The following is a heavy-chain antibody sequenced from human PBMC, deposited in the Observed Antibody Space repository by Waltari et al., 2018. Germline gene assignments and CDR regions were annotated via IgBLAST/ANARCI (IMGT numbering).Heavy chain of an antibody. J-gene: IGHJ5*02. V-gene: IGHV3-74*01. CDR3: VRARWDYLYFDT. Sequence: EVQLLESGGTVVQPGGSLKVACAASGLNFGSSWMHWVRQAPGKGLMWVSDINDDGRGTKYADFVRVRFTVSRDNAKNTLYLQMTDLRAEDTAIYYCVRARWDYLYFDTWGQGTLVTVSS. CDR1: GLNFGSSW. CDR2: INDDGRGT. D-gene: IGHD1-26*01.